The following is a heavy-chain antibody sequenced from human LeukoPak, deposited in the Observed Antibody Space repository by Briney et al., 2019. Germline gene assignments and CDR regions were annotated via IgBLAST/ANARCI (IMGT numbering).Heavy chain of an antibody. Sequence: GGSLRVSCAASGFTFSGSAIHWVRQSSGKGLEWVGQIDKKDKGYATATAYAASVKGRFTISRDDSINTAYLQMKSLNTEDTALYYCTRDSGTYGWFDPWGQGTLVTVSS. CDR1: GFTFSGSA. CDR3: TRDSGTYGWFDP. J-gene: IGHJ5*02. CDR2: IDKKDKGYATAT. D-gene: IGHD1-26*01. V-gene: IGHV3-73*01.